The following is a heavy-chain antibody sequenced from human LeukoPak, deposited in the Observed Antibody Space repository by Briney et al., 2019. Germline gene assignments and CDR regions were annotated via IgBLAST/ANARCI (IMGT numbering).Heavy chain of an antibody. V-gene: IGHV1-2*02. CDR1: GYTFTGNY. J-gene: IGHJ4*02. CDR3: ARGRMGYGDSDY. Sequence: ASVNVSCKSSGYTFTGNYMHWVRQAPGQGLGWMGWINPNSDGTNYAQKFQGRVTMTMVTSISTAYMELTMLRSYDTAVYYCARGRMGYGDSDYWGQGTLVTVSS. D-gene: IGHD4-17*01. CDR2: INPNSDGT.